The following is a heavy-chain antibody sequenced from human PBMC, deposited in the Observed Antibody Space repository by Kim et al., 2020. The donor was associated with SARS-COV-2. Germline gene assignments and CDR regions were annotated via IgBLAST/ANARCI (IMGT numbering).Heavy chain of an antibody. CDR2: ISSSSSYI. D-gene: IGHD3-10*01. CDR1: GFTFSSYS. Sequence: GGSLRLSCAASGFTFSSYSMNWVRQAPGKGLEWVSSISSSSSYIYYADSVKGRFTISRDNAKNSLYLQMNSLRAEDTAVYYCARDYGSLLADYLDYWGQGTLVTVSS. V-gene: IGHV3-21*01. CDR3: ARDYGSLLADYLDY. J-gene: IGHJ4*02.